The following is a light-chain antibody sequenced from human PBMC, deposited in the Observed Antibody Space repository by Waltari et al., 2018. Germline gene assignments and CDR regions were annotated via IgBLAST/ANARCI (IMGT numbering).Light chain of an antibody. CDR1: SGHSSNI. J-gene: IGLJ3*02. CDR2: IKRDGSH. V-gene: IGLV4-69*01. Sequence: QLVLTQSPSASASLGASVKLTCTLDSGHSSNIVAWLQQQPEKGPRDLMKIKRDGSHTKGAGIPDRFSGSSSGAERDLIISSAQSEDEADYYCQTGGHGTWVFGGGTKLTVL. CDR3: QTGGHGTWV.